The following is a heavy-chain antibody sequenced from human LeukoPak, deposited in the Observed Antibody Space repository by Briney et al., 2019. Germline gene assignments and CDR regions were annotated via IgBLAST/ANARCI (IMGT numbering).Heavy chain of an antibody. CDR2: ISSSGSTI. CDR1: GFTFSDYY. CDR3: AKLLGGSTFWSGYYTDPAYYFDY. Sequence: GGSLRLSCAASGFTFSDYYMSWIRQAPGKGLEWVSYISSSGSTIYYADSVKGRFTISRDNAKNSLYLQMNSLRAEDTAVYYCAKLLGGSTFWSGYYTDPAYYFDYWGQGTLVTVSS. V-gene: IGHV3-11*01. D-gene: IGHD3-3*01. J-gene: IGHJ4*02.